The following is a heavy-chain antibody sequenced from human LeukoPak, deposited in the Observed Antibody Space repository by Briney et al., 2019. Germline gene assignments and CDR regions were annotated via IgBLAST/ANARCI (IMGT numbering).Heavy chain of an antibody. D-gene: IGHD2-15*01. J-gene: IGHJ4*02. CDR3: ARDIRITPSRDLGY. Sequence: GGSLRLSCAASGFSFSSYEMNWVRQAPGKGLEWVSYISSGGTSTYYADSVKGRFTISRDNAKNSLYLQMTSLRAEDTAVYYCARDIRITPSRDLGYWGQGTLVTVSS. V-gene: IGHV3-48*03. CDR1: GFSFSSYE. CDR2: ISSGGTST.